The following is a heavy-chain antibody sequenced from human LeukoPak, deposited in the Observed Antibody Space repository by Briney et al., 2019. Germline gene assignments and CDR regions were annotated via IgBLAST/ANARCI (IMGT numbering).Heavy chain of an antibody. CDR1: GYSLNNYW. Sequence: GESLKISCKGSGYSLNNYWIGWVRQMPGKGLEWMGIIYPGDSDTRYSPSFQGQVTISADKSISTAYLQWSSLKASDTAMYYCARRCGGDCYYLDYWGQGTLVTVSS. V-gene: IGHV5-51*01. J-gene: IGHJ4*02. CDR2: IYPGDSDT. D-gene: IGHD2-21*02. CDR3: ARRCGGDCYYLDY.